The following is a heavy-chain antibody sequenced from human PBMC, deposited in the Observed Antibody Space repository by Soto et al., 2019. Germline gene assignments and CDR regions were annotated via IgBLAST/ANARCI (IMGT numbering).Heavy chain of an antibody. D-gene: IGHD7-27*01. J-gene: IGHJ6*02. Sequence: PGGSLRLSCAASGFTFSSYAMSWVRQAPGKGLEWVSAISGSGGSTYYADSVKGRFTISRDNSKNTLYLKMNILRAEDTAVYYCAKKLGIDYYYYYGMDVWGQGTTVTVSS. CDR2: ISGSGGST. CDR1: GFTFSSYA. CDR3: AKKLGIDYYYYYGMDV. V-gene: IGHV3-23*01.